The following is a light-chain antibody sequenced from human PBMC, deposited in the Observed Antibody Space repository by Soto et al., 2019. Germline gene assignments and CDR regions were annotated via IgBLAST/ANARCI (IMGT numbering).Light chain of an antibody. J-gene: IGKJ1*01. CDR3: EQRHWPCT. CDR1: QSVTDW. Sequence: EIVVTQSPATLSLSLGERATLSCRTSQSVTDWVAWYQHRPGQAPRLLIFDASNRAPDIPARFSGSGSGTDFTLTISGLAPEDSAVYYCEQRHWPCTVGQGTKVEI. V-gene: IGKV3-11*01. CDR2: DAS.